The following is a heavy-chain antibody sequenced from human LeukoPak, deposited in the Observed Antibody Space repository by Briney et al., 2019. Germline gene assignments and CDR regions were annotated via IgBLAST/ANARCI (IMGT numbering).Heavy chain of an antibody. D-gene: IGHD3-3*01. CDR3: ARALDDFWSGYYDDY. J-gene: IGHJ4*02. CDR2: IYHSGST. CDR1: GGSISSGGYY. Sequence: PSETLSLTCTVSGGSISSGGYYWSWIRQPPGKGLEWIGYIYHSGSTYYNPSLKSRVTISVDRSKNQFSLKLSSVTAADTAVYYCARALDDFWSGYYDDYWGQGTLVTVSS. V-gene: IGHV4-30-2*01.